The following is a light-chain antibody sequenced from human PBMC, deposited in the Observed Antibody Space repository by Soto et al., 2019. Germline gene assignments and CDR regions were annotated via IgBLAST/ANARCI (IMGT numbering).Light chain of an antibody. Sequence: DIQITHSPSSLSGSVEDRVIITFLASQSISNHLNWYQQKPGKAPKLLIFAASSLQSGVPSRFSGSRSGPDFTLTISSLQPEDFATYYCQKSYSSPPTFGQGTKVDIK. J-gene: IGKJ1*01. CDR3: QKSYSSPPT. V-gene: IGKV1-39*01. CDR1: QSISNH. CDR2: AAS.